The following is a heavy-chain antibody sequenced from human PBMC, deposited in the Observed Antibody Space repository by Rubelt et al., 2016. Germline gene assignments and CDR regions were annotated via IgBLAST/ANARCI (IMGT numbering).Heavy chain of an antibody. V-gene: IGHV3-30*04. J-gene: IGHJ5*02. D-gene: IGHD6-19*01. CDR1: GFTFNTYT. CDR2: LSDDGSNY. CDR3: VREVTEAEAVVQRRFAA. Sequence: QVQLVESGGGVVQPGRSLRLSCAASGFTFNTYTMHWVRQAPGKGLEWVAVLSDDGSNYYYADSVKGRFTISRDNSKNTLHLQMNGLRPEDTALYDCVREVTEAEAVVQRRFAAWGQGTLVTVSS.